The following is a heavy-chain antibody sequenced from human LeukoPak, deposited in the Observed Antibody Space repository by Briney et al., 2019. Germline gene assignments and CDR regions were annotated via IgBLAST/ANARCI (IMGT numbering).Heavy chain of an antibody. CDR2: IYTSGST. J-gene: IGHJ6*03. V-gene: IGHV4-61*02. CDR3: ARIYCGGDCRGYYYHYHMDV. D-gene: IGHD2-21*02. CDR1: GGSISSGSYY. Sequence: PSETLSLTCTVSGGSISSGSYYWSWIRQPAGKGLEWIGRIYTSGSTKYNPSLKSRVTISVDTSKNQFSLKLSSVTAADTAVYYCARIYCGGDCRGYYYHYHMDVWGKGTTVTVSS.